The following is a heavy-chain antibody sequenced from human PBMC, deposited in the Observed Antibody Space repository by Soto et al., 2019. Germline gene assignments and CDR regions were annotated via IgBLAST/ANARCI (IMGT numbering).Heavy chain of an antibody. D-gene: IGHD3-10*01. J-gene: IGHJ4*02. CDR3: ARGSTDSYPGSRIFDF. CDR2: IGSDGSGT. CDR1: GFALSSYW. V-gene: IGHV3-74*01. Sequence: EVQLVESGGGLVQPGGSLRLSCAASGFALSSYWMHWVRQAPGKGLVWVSRIGSDGSGTTYADSVKGRFTISRDNSKNTLYLQMSSLRAEDSAVYYCARGSTDSYPGSRIFDFWGRGTLVTVSS.